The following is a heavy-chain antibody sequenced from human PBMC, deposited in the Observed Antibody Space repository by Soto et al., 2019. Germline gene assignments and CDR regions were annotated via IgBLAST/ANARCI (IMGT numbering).Heavy chain of an antibody. CDR3: ARVALGYCSGGSCRNYWYFDL. CDR1: GFTFSSYA. Sequence: PGGSLRLSCAASGFTFSSYAMHWVRRAPGKGLEYVSAISSNGGSTYYANTVKGRFTISRDNSKNKLYLQMGSLRAEDMAVYNFARVALGYCSGGSCRNYWYFDLWGRGTLVTVSS. J-gene: IGHJ2*01. V-gene: IGHV3-64*01. D-gene: IGHD2-15*01. CDR2: ISSNGGST.